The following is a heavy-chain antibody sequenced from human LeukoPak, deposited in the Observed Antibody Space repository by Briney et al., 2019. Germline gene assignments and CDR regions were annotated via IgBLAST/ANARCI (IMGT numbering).Heavy chain of an antibody. V-gene: IGHV5-51*01. Sequence: GGALEISFKTSGSSFTTYWIGWVRPVPGTGLEWVGAIYPDDSDTIYSPSFQGQVVISDDRSIRTAYLQWNTLKTSDTAMYYCVRQRGASGTINHFDPWGQGTLVTVSS. J-gene: IGHJ5*02. CDR3: VRQRGASGTINHFDP. CDR1: GSSFTTYW. CDR2: IYPDDSDT. D-gene: IGHD3-10*01.